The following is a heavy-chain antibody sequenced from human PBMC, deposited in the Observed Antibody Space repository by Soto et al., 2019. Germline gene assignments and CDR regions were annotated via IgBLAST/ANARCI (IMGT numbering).Heavy chain of an antibody. Sequence: EVQLLESGGGLVQPGGSLRLSCAASGFTFSSYAMSWVRQAPGKGLEWVSAISGSGGSTYYADSVKGRFTISRDNSKNTLYLQMNSLRAEDTAVYYCAKDTHYDILTGYYKRAFDIWGQGTMVTVSS. CDR1: GFTFSSYA. V-gene: IGHV3-23*01. D-gene: IGHD3-9*01. CDR2: ISGSGGST. J-gene: IGHJ3*02. CDR3: AKDTHYDILTGYYKRAFDI.